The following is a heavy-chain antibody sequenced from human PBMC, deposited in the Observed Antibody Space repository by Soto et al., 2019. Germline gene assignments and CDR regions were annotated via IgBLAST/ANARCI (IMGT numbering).Heavy chain of an antibody. CDR1: GYTFTSYY. Sequence: QVQLVQSGAEVKKPGASVKVSCKASGYTFTSYYMHWVRQAPGQGLEWMGIINPSGGSTSYAQKCQGRVTMTRDMSTSTVYRELSSLRSEDTAVYYCARDGPYGGNSGGGDYWGQGTLVTVSS. CDR2: INPSGGST. J-gene: IGHJ4*02. D-gene: IGHD4-17*01. CDR3: ARDGPYGGNSGGGDY. V-gene: IGHV1-46*01.